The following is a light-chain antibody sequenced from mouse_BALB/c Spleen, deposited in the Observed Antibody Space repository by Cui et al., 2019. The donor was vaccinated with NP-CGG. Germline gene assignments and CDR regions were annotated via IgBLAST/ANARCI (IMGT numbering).Light chain of an antibody. CDR1: TGAVTTSNY. Sequence: QPVGPEESVLTKSPGETVTLTCRSSTGAVTTSNYANWVQEKPDHLFTGLIGGTNNRAPGVPARFSGSLIGDKAALTITGAQTEDEAIYFCALWYSNHWVFGGGTKLTVL. V-gene: IGLV1*01. CDR2: GTN. J-gene: IGLJ1*01. CDR3: ALWYSNHWV.